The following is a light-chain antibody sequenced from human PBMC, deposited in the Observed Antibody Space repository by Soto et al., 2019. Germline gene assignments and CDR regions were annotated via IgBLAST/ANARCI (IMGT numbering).Light chain of an antibody. CDR2: GSS. Sequence: EVVLTQSPGTLSLSPGERATLSCRASQSVTNKYLAWYQQKPGQAPRLLIFGSSDRATGIPDRFSGSGSGTDFTLTISRLEPEDFAVYDCQQYGSSPPYTFGQGTKLEI. CDR1: QSVTNKY. CDR3: QQYGSSPPYT. V-gene: IGKV3-20*01. J-gene: IGKJ2*01.